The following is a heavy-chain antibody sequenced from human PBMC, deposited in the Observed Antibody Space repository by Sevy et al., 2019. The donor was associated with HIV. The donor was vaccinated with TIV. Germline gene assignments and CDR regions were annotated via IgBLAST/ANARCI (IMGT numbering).Heavy chain of an antibody. V-gene: IGHV3-7*01. CDR3: ARFALLWFGEFHAFAI. D-gene: IGHD3-10*01. J-gene: IGHJ3*02. Sequence: GGSLRLSCAASGFTFSSYWMSWVRQAPGKGLERVANIKQDGSEKYYVDSVKGRFTVSRDNAKNSLYLQMNSLRAEDTAVYYCARFALLWFGEFHAFAIWGQGTMVTVSS. CDR1: GFTFSSYW. CDR2: IKQDGSEK.